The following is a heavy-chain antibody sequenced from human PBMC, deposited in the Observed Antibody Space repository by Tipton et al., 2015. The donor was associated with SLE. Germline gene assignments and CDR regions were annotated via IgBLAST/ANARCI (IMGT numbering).Heavy chain of an antibody. CDR3: ARQFCGGNDCHKHFDL. CDR2: IYPGDSDT. CDR1: GYSFTNYW. J-gene: IGHJ1*01. V-gene: IGHV5-51*01. Sequence: QSGAEVKKPGESLKISCKGSGYSFTNYWIGWVRQMPGKGLEWMGIIYPGDSDTRYNPSVQGQVTISAVRSINTAYLQWSSLKASDTATYYCARQFCGGNDCHKHFDLWGQGTLVTVSS. D-gene: IGHD2-21*01.